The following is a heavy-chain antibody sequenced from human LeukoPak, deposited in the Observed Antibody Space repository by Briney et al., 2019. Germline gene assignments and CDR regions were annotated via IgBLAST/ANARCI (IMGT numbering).Heavy chain of an antibody. CDR3: AKDHYWSIDY. D-gene: IGHD3-3*01. Sequence: GGSLRLSCAASGFDFSSNWRHWVRHAPGQGLVWVSRIKGDGISTNYADSVKGRFTISRDIAKNTLYLQMNSLRAEDTGVYYCAKDHYWSIDYWGRGTLVTVSS. J-gene: IGHJ4*02. CDR2: IKGDGIST. CDR1: GFDFSSNW. V-gene: IGHV3-74*01.